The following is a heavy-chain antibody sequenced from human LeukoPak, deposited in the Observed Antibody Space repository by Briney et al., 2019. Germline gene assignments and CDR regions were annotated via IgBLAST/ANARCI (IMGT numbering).Heavy chain of an antibody. D-gene: IGHD6-13*01. CDR3: ATDLGSSRPNF. CDR2: IKQDGSEK. V-gene: IGHV3-7*01. Sequence: GGSLRLSCGASGFXFSTYWMSWVRQAPGKGLEWVANIKQDGSEKYYVDSVKGRFTISRENAKNSLYLQMNSLRAEDTAVYYCATDLGSSRPNFWGQGILVTVSS. CDR1: GFXFSTYW. J-gene: IGHJ4*02.